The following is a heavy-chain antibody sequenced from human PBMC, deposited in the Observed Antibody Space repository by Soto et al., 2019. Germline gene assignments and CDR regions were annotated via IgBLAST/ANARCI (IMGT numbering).Heavy chain of an antibody. CDR2: ISAYNTNT. V-gene: IGHV1-18*01. CDR3: ARDTPPTDY. J-gene: IGHJ4*02. Sequence: QVQLVQSGAEVKTPGASVKVSCKTSGYTFTSYHISWVRQAPGQGLERMGWISAYNTNTNYAQKFQGRVTMTTDTLTSTAYMELRSLRSDDTAVYYCARDTPPTDYWGQGTLVTVSS. CDR1: GYTFTSYH.